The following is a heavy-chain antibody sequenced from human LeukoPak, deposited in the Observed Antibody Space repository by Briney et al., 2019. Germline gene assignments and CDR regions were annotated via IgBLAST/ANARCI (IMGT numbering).Heavy chain of an antibody. V-gene: IGHV4-59*01. CDR2: INHSGST. J-gene: IGHJ4*02. Sequence: SETLSLTCTVSGGSISSYYWSWIRQPPGKGLEWIGEINHSGSTNYNPSLKSRVTISVDTSKNQFSLKLSSVTAADTAVYYCAREEAAALDYWGQGTLVTVSS. D-gene: IGHD6-13*01. CDR1: GGSISSYY. CDR3: AREEAAALDY.